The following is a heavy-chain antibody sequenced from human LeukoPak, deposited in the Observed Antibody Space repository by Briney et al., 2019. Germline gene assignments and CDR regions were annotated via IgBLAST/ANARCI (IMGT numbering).Heavy chain of an antibody. J-gene: IGHJ3*02. V-gene: IGHV3-23*01. Sequence: GGSLRLSCAASGFTFSRYAMSWVRQAPGKVLEWVSVISGSGGSTYYADSVKGRFTISRDNSKNTLYLQMNSLRAEDTAVYYCAKDYLDIVVVPAALDAFDIWGQGTMVTVSS. CDR3: AKDYLDIVVVPAALDAFDI. CDR1: GFTFSRYA. CDR2: ISGSGGST. D-gene: IGHD2-2*03.